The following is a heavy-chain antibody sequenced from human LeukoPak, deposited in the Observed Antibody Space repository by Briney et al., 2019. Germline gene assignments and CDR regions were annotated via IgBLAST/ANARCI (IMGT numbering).Heavy chain of an antibody. CDR2: INHSGST. J-gene: IGHJ2*01. CDR1: GGSFSGYY. CDR3: ARDLGGIMMSYFDL. V-gene: IGHV4-34*01. D-gene: IGHD3-16*01. Sequence: SETLSLTCAVYGGSFSGYYWSWIRQPPGKGLEWIGEINHSGSTNYNPSLKSRVTISVDTSKNQFSLKLSSVTAADTAVYYCARDLGGIMMSYFDLWGRGTLVTVSS.